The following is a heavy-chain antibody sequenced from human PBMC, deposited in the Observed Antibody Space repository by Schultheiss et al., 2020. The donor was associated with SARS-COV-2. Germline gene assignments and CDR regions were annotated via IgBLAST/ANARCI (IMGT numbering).Heavy chain of an antibody. CDR1: WFSLSSGGVG. D-gene: IGHD2-2*01. Sequence: SGPTLVKPTQTLTLTCIFSWFSLSSGGVGVGWIRQPPGKALEWLAVIYWDDDKRYSPSLKSRLTITKDTSKKQVVLTMANVGPMDTGTYYCAHSVYCSSTSCYGGGDNWFDPWGQGTLVTVSS. CDR3: AHSVYCSSTSCYGGGDNWFDP. V-gene: IGHV2-5*02. J-gene: IGHJ5*02. CDR2: IYWDDDK.